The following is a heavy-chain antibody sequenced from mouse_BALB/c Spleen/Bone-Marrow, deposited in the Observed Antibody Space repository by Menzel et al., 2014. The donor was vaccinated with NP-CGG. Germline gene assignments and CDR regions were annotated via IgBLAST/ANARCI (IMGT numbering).Heavy chain of an antibody. D-gene: IGHD1-1*01. Sequence: VQRQQSGAELVKPGASVKLSCTASGFNIKDTYMHWVKQRPEQGLEWIGRIDPANGNTKYDPKFQGKATITADTSSNTAYLRLSSLTSEDTAVYYCASYYYGSSSFAYWGQGALVTVSA. CDR1: GFNIKDTY. CDR3: ASYYYGSSSFAY. V-gene: IGHV14-3*02. J-gene: IGHJ3*01. CDR2: IDPANGNT.